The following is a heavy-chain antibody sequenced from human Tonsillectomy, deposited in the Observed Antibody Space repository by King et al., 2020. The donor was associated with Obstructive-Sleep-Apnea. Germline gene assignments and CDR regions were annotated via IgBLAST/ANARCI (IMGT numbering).Heavy chain of an antibody. Sequence: VQLVESGGGLVQPGESLRLSCDDSGFSISGYALNWVRQAPGKGLEWLSYIDGGSRDIYYADSVRGRLSISGDNAKHSVYLQMNSLRAEDTAVYYCAREMRGYCRRTSCGLDPWGQGTLVLGSS. V-gene: IGHV3-48*04. CDR3: AREMRGYCRRTSCGLDP. CDR2: IDGGSRDI. D-gene: IGHD2-2*01. CDR1: GFSISGYA. J-gene: IGHJ5*02.